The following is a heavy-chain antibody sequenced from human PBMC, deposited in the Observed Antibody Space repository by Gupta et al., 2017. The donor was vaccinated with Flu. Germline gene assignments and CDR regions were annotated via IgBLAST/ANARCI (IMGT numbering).Heavy chain of an antibody. CDR1: GGSLSGYY. J-gene: IGHJ3*02. V-gene: IGHV4-34*01. CDR3: ARGRQVGPADGAFDI. Sequence: QVQLQQWGAGLLKPSETLSLTCAMYGGSLSGYYWNWIRQPPGKGRAWIGESNHSGNTSYNASLKSRVTISVDTPKNQFSLNRRSVTAADTAVYYCARGRQVGPADGAFDIWGQGTMVTVSS. D-gene: IGHD1-26*01. CDR2: SNHSGNT.